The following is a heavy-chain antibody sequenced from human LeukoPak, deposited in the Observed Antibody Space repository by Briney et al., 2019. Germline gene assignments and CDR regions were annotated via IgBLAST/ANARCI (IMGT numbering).Heavy chain of an antibody. CDR3: GRDNNYKVDV. D-gene: IGHD5-24*01. CDR1: GFTFSNYW. V-gene: IGHV3-74*01. J-gene: IGHJ6*04. CDR2: INTDGSIT. Sequence: GGSLRLSCAASGFTFSNYWMLWVRQGPGKGLVWVSNINTDGSITNYADSAKGRFSLSRDNAKNTLHLQMNSLRAEDTAVYYCGRDNNYKVDVWGKGTTVTVSS.